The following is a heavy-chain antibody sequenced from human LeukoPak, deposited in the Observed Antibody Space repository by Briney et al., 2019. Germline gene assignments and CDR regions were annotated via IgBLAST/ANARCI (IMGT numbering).Heavy chain of an antibody. V-gene: IGHV3-64*01. Sequence: GGSVRLFCALSGFTFSLYTTHWLRQAPGRGLEYVSAITSNGGSTYYENSVKGRFNISIDNSKNTLYLQMGILRVEDMAVYYCARSRGLDLHYYYYMDVWGKGTTVTVSS. J-gene: IGHJ6*03. CDR2: ITSNGGST. CDR1: GFTFSLYT. CDR3: ARSRGLDLHYYYYMDV. D-gene: IGHD3-10*01.